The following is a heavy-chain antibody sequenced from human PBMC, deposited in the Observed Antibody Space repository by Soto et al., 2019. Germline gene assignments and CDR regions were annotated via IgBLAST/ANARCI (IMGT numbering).Heavy chain of an antibody. D-gene: IGHD5-12*01. CDR3: VRVVAIPGYPDN. V-gene: IGHV1-69*12. Sequence: QVQLVQSGAGVRQPASSVKVSCKTSGGTFSSYAITWVRQAPGQGLEWMGGIVPIVDTSTYAQKFQGRVTITADESTSTVYMELSSLRSADTAVYYCVRVVAIPGYPDNWGQGTLVTVSS. J-gene: IGHJ4*02. CDR1: GGTFSSYA. CDR2: IVPIVDTS.